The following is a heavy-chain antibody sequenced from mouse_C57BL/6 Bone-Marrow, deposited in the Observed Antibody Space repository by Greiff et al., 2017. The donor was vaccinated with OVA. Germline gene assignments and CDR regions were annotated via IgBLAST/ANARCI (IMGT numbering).Heavy chain of an antibody. CDR2: ISYDGSN. CDR1: GYSITSGYY. V-gene: IGHV3-6*01. J-gene: IGHJ3*01. CDR3: AREDRDWFAY. D-gene: IGHD3-1*01. Sequence: EVKVEESGPGLVKPSQSLSLTCSVTGYSITSGYYWTWNRQFPGNKLEWMCYISYDGSNNYNPSLKNRISITRDTSKNQFFLKLNSVTTEDTATYCCAREDRDWFAYWGQGTLVTVSA.